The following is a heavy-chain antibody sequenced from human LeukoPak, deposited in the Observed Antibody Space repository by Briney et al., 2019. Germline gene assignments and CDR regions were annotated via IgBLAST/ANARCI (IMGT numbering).Heavy chain of an antibody. J-gene: IGHJ5*02. CDR2: IYYSGST. CDR3: PRGTMMVRP. V-gene: IGHV4-59*01. D-gene: IGHD3-22*01. CDR1: GGSISNYY. Sequence: SETLSLTCTVSGGSISNYYWSWIRQPPGKGLEWIGSIYYSGSTTYNPSLKSRATISVDTSKNQFSLKLSSVTAADTAVYYCPRGTMMVRPWGQGTLVTVSS.